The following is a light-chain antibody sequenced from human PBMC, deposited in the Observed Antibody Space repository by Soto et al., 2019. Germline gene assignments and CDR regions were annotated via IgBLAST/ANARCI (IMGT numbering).Light chain of an antibody. CDR3: QQYGSSPRT. CDR2: GAS. J-gene: IGKJ2*01. CDR1: QSVSSDY. Sequence: EIVLTQSPGTLSLSPGVRATLSCRASQSVSSDYLAWYQQKPGQAPRLLIYGASSRATGIPDRFSGSGSGTDFTLTISRLEPEDFAVYYCQQYGSSPRTFGQGTKLEIK. V-gene: IGKV3-20*01.